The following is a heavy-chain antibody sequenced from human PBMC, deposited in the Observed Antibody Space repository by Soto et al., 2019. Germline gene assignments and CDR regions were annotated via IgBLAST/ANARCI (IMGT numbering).Heavy chain of an antibody. CDR1: GGSISSSSYY. Sequence: SETLSLTCTVSGGSISSSSYYWGWIRQPPGKGLEWIGSIYYSGSTYYNPSLKSRVTISVDTSKNQFSLKLSSVTVADTAVYYCARHEGSSSTLDYWGQGTLVTVSS. D-gene: IGHD6-6*01. V-gene: IGHV4-39*01. J-gene: IGHJ4*02. CDR2: IYYSGST. CDR3: ARHEGSSSTLDY.